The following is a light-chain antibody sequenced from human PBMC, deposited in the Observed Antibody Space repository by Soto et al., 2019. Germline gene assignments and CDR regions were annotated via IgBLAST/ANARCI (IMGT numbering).Light chain of an antibody. Sequence: DIQMTQSPSSLSASIGDRVTITCRASQSISSHLYWFQQKPGQAPKLLIYAASSLQSGAPSRFSGSGSGTDFTLTISSLQPEDFATYYCQQSYSNSITFGQGTRLEIK. J-gene: IGKJ5*01. CDR3: QQSYSNSIT. CDR2: AAS. CDR1: QSISSH. V-gene: IGKV1-39*01.